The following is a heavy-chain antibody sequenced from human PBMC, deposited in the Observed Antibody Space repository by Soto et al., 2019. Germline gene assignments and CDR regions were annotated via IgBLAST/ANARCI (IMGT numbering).Heavy chain of an antibody. CDR1: GYTFTGYY. J-gene: IGHJ4*02. Sequence: ASVKVSCKASGYTFTGYYMHWVRQAPGQGLEWMGWINPNSGGTNYAQKFQGWVTMTRDTSISTVYMELSRLRSDDTAVYYCARSYGWAAARYYFDYWGQGTLVTVSS. V-gene: IGHV1-2*04. D-gene: IGHD6-13*01. CDR3: ARSYGWAAARYYFDY. CDR2: INPNSGGT.